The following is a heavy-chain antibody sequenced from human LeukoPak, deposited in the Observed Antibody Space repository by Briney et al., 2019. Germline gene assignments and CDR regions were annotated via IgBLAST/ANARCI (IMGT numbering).Heavy chain of an antibody. D-gene: IGHD3-22*01. Sequence: GGSLRLSCAASGFTFSSYATSWVRQAPGKGLEWVSAISGSGGSTYYADSVKGRFTISRDNSKNTLYLQMNSLRAEDTAVYYCAKNGRGYYYDSSGYYYVWGQGTTVTVSS. CDR3: AKNGRGYYYDSSGYYYV. V-gene: IGHV3-23*01. CDR1: GFTFSSYA. CDR2: ISGSGGST. J-gene: IGHJ6*02.